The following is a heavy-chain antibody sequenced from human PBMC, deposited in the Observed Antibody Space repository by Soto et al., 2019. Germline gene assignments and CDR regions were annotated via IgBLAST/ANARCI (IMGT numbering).Heavy chain of an antibody. CDR2: IIPIFGTA. D-gene: IGHD6-13*01. V-gene: IGHV1-69*05. CDR3: ARESSSSCHDY. Sequence: SVKVSCKSSGGTFSSYAISWVRQAPGQGLEWMGGIIPIFGTANYAQKLQGRVTMTTDTSTSTAYMELRSLRSDDTAVYYCARESSSSCHDYWGQGTLVTVSS. CDR1: GGTFSSYA. J-gene: IGHJ4*02.